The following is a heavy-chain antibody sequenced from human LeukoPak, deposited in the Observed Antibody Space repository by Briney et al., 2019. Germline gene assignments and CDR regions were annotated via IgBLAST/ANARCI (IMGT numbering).Heavy chain of an antibody. CDR3: ARGGDGDYVSVGY. D-gene: IGHD4-17*01. CDR2: IIPIFGTA. Sequence: SVKVSCKASGYTVTSYGISWVRQAPGQGIEWMGGIIPIFGTANYAQKFQGRVTITADESTSIAYMELSSLRSEDTAVYYCARGGDGDYVSVGYWGQGTLVTVSS. V-gene: IGHV1-69*13. CDR1: GYTVTSYG. J-gene: IGHJ4*02.